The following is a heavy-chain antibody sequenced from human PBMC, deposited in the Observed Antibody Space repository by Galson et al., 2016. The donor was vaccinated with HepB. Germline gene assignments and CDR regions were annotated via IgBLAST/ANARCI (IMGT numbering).Heavy chain of an antibody. Sequence: SLRLSCAASGFTFSRYAMSWVRQAPGKGLEWVSVIYSGGSTYYADSVKGRFTISRDNSKNALHLQMNSLRAEDTAMYFCARHFSGSYLGQGTLVTVSS. CDR2: IYSGGST. D-gene: IGHD3-22*01. CDR3: ARHFSGSY. CDR1: GFTFSRYA. J-gene: IGHJ4*02. V-gene: IGHV3-66*04.